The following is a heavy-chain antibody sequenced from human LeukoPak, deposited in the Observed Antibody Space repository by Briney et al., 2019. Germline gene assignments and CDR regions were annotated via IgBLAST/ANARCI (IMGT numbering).Heavy chain of an antibody. D-gene: IGHD3-9*01. CDR2: IYIRGST. Sequence: SETLSLTCTVSGGSISSYYWSWIRQPAGKGLEWIGRIYIRGSTNYNPSLKSRVTMSVDTSKDQFSLKLSSVTAADTAVYYCARQDDILTGSNYGMDVWGQGTTVTVSS. V-gene: IGHV4-4*07. CDR3: ARQDDILTGSNYGMDV. CDR1: GGSISSYY. J-gene: IGHJ6*02.